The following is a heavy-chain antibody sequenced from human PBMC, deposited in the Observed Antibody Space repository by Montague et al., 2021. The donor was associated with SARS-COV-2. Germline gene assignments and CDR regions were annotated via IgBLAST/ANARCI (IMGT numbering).Heavy chain of an antibody. CDR3: ARGINSAGSYYYHLDV. D-gene: IGHD2-21*01. CDR2: IYYRGSS. J-gene: IGHJ6*02. V-gene: IGHV4-59*01. Sequence: SETLSLTCTVYGGSISRYSWTWIRQPPGKGLEWIGYIYYRGSSDYNPSLKSRVTISVDTSKNQFSLKLSSVTATDTAIYYCARGINSAGSYYYHLDVWGQGTTVTVSS. CDR1: GGSISRYS.